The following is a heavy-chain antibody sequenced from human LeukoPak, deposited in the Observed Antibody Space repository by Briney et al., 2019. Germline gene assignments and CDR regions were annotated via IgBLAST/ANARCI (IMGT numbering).Heavy chain of an antibody. CDR1: RFSVSSTY. D-gene: IGHD1-26*01. CDR2: ILDNGIT. CDR3: VRDKGVGRTERFDS. J-gene: IGHJ4*02. V-gene: IGHV3-53*01. Sequence: GGSLRLTCAVSRFSVSSTYTTWVRQAPGKGLQWVSVILDNGITTYADSVKGRFSISRDNSKNTVYLQMNSLSVDDTAVYYCVRDKGVGRTERFDSWGPGTLVTVSS.